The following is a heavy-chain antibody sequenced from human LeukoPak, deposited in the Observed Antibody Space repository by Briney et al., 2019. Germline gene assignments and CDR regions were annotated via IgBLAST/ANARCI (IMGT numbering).Heavy chain of an antibody. Sequence: SETLSLTCTVSGGSISSYYWSWIRRPPGKGLEWIGYISDSGNTNYNPSLKSPVTISADTSKNQFSLKLWSVTAADTAVYYCARTTQEGSVVKTYYFDYWGQGTLLTVSS. CDR2: ISDSGNT. CDR3: ARTTQEGSVVKTYYFDY. CDR1: GGSISSYY. J-gene: IGHJ4*02. V-gene: IGHV4-59*01. D-gene: IGHD6-25*01.